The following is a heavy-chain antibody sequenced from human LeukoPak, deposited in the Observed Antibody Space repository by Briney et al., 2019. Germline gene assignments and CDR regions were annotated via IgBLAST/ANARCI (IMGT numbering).Heavy chain of an antibody. CDR3: ASLRLIDY. D-gene: IGHD5-12*01. J-gene: IGHJ4*02. Sequence: VASVKVSCKVSGYTLTELSMHWVRQAPGQGLEWMGWLSPNTGGTNYAQKFQGRVTMTRDTSISTAYMELSRLRSDDTAVYYCASLRLIDYWGQGTLVTVSS. CDR1: GYTLTELS. V-gene: IGHV1-2*02. CDR2: LSPNTGGT.